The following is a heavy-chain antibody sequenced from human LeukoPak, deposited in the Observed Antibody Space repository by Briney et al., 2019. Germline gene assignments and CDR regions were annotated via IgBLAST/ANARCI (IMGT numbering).Heavy chain of an antibody. V-gene: IGHV1-18*01. D-gene: IGHD3-22*01. J-gene: IGHJ5*02. Sequence: ASVKVSCKASGYTFTSYGISWLRQAPGQGLEWMGWISAYNGNTNYAQKLQGRVTMTTDTSTSTAYMELRSLRSDDTAVYYCARGGPVHYYDSSGYFYWFDPWGQGTLVTVSS. CDR3: ARGGPVHYYDSSGYFYWFDP. CDR1: GYTFTSYG. CDR2: ISAYNGNT.